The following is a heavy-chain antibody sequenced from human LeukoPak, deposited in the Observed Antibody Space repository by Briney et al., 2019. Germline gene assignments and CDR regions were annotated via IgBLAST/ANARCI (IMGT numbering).Heavy chain of an antibody. J-gene: IGHJ4*02. Sequence: ASVKVSCKASGYTFTGYYMHWVRQAPGQGLEWMGWINPNSGGTNYAQKFQGRVTMTRDTSISTAYMELSRLRSDDTAVYYCARCRYYYDSSGLFDYWGQGTLVTVSS. D-gene: IGHD3-22*01. CDR1: GYTFTGYY. V-gene: IGHV1-2*02. CDR3: ARCRYYYDSSGLFDY. CDR2: INPNSGGT.